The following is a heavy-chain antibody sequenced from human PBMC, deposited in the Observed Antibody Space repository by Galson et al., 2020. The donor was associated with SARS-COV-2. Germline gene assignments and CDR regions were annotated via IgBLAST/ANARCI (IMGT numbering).Heavy chain of an antibody. CDR2: INWNGGST. Sequence: GESLKISCAASGFTFDDYGMSWVRQAPGKGLEWVSGINWNGGSTGYADSVKGRFTISRDNAKNSLYLQMNSLRAEDTALYHCATSGSYQHPFDYWGQGTLVTVSS. CDR3: ATSGSYQHPFDY. CDR1: GFTFDDYG. J-gene: IGHJ4*02. V-gene: IGHV3-20*01. D-gene: IGHD1-26*01.